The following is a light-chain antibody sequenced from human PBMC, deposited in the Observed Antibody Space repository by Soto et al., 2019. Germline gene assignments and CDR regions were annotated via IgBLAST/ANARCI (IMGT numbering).Light chain of an antibody. CDR3: QQRSNWQVT. CDR2: DAS. V-gene: IGKV3-11*01. CDR1: QSVSSY. J-gene: IGKJ5*01. Sequence: ENVLTQSPATLSLSKGERATLSCRASQSVSSYLAWYQQKPGQAPRLLIYDASNRATGIPARFSGSGSGTDFTLTISSLEPEDFAVYYCQQRSNWQVTFGQGTRLEIK.